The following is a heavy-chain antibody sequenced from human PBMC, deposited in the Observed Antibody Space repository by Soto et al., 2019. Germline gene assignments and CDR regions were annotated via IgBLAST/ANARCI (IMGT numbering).Heavy chain of an antibody. J-gene: IGHJ4*02. Sequence: EVQLVESGGGLVKPGGSLRLSCAASGFTFSNAWMNWVRQAPGKGLEWVGRIKSKTDGGTTDYAAPVKGRFTISRDDSKNTLYLQMNSLKTEDTAVYYCTTATGHDHVWGIRLGVDYWGQGTLVTVSS. CDR2: IKSKTDGGTT. CDR1: GFTFSNAW. CDR3: TTATGHDHVWGIRLGVDY. V-gene: IGHV3-15*07. D-gene: IGHD3-16*01.